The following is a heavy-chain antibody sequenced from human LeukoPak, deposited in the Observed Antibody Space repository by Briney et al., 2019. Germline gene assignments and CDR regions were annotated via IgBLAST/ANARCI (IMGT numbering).Heavy chain of an antibody. Sequence: SETLSLTCTVSGGSISSYYWSWIRQPAGKGLEWIGRIYISGSTNYNPSLKSRVTMSVDTSKNQFSLKLSSVTAADTAAYYCARDEQQLVPRGMDVWGQGTTVTVSS. CDR1: GGSISSYY. V-gene: IGHV4-4*07. J-gene: IGHJ6*02. D-gene: IGHD6-13*01. CDR3: ARDEQQLVPRGMDV. CDR2: IYISGST.